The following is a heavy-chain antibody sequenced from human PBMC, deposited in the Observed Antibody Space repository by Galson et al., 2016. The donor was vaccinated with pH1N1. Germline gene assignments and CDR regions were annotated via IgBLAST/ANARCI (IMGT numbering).Heavy chain of an antibody. CDR2: IYPGDSDT. CDR1: GYIFTNYW. CDR3: ARLSARSYGRTHYYRDV. D-gene: IGHD5-18*01. Sequence: QSGAEVKQPGESLKISCEGSGYIFTNYWIGWVRQMPGKGLELMGIIYPGDSDTRYSPSFQGRVTIPVDKSINIAYLQLSNLKASNTAIYFCARLSARSYGRTHYYRDVWGKGTTVTVSS. J-gene: IGHJ6*03. V-gene: IGHV5-51*01.